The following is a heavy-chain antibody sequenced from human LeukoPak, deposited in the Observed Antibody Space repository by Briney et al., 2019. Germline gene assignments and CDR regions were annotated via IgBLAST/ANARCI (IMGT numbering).Heavy chain of an antibody. CDR2: IYYSGST. D-gene: IGHD2-21*01. CDR3: ARNLLIGPLGAFDI. J-gene: IGHJ3*02. V-gene: IGHV4-59*08. CDR1: GGSISSYY. Sequence: SETLSLTCTVSGGSISSYYWSWIRQPPGKGLEWIGYIYYSGSTNYNPSLKGRVTISVDTSKNQFSLKLSSVTAADTAVYYCARNLLIGPLGAFDIWGQGTMVTVSS.